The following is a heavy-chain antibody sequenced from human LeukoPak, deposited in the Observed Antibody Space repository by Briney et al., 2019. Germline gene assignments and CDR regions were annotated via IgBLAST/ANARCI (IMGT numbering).Heavy chain of an antibody. CDR2: ISWNSGSI. V-gene: IGHV3-9*01. CDR3: AKGQTGDLPHNGMDV. CDR1: GFTFDDYA. Sequence: QAGRSLRLSCAASGFTFDDYAMHWVRQAPGKGLEWVSGISWNSGSIGYADSVKGRFTISRDNAKNSLYLQMNSLRAEDTALYYCAKGQTGDLPHNGMDVWGQGTTVTVSS. D-gene: IGHD7-27*01. J-gene: IGHJ6*02.